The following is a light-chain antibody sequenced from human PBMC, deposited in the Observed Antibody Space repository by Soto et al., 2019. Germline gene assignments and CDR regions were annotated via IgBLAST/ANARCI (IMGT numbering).Light chain of an antibody. Sequence: DIRMTQSAASLSASLGDRVTITWRASENIRTYLNWYQQQPGKAPKFLPYATSTFQSGVPSRFSGSGYGTQFNLTISSLQTEDFATYYCQQVNSYPLTFGGGTKVDIK. V-gene: IGKV1-9*01. CDR2: ATS. CDR1: ENIRTY. CDR3: QQVNSYPLT. J-gene: IGKJ4*01.